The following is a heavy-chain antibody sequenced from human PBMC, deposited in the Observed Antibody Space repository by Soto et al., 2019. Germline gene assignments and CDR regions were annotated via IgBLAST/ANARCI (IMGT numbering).Heavy chain of an antibody. J-gene: IGHJ4*02. CDR1: GYTFTSYG. Sequence: ASVKVSCKASGYTFTSYGISWVRQAPGQGLEWMGWISAYNGNTNYAQKLQGRATMTTDTSTSTAYMELRSLRSDDTAVYYCARGHIVVVVADTGFDYWGQGTLVTVSS. CDR2: ISAYNGNT. D-gene: IGHD2-15*01. V-gene: IGHV1-18*01. CDR3: ARGHIVVVVADTGFDY.